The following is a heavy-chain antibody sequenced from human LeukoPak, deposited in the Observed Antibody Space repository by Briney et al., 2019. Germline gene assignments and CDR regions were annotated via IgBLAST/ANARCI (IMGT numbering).Heavy chain of an antibody. Sequence: GGSLRLSCAASGFTFNNYWMSWVRQAPGKGLEWVANIKQDGSEKYYVDSVKGRFTISRDNAKNSLYLQMNSLRAEDTAVYYCASESEMVARYWGQGTLVTVSS. CDR3: ASESEMVARY. J-gene: IGHJ4*02. CDR2: IKQDGSEK. V-gene: IGHV3-7*01. D-gene: IGHD2-8*01. CDR1: GFTFNNYW.